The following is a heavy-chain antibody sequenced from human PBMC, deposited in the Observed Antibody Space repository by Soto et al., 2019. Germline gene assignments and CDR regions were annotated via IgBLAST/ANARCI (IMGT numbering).Heavy chain of an antibody. V-gene: IGHV3-74*01. J-gene: IGHJ5*02. Sequence: EVQLVESGGGLVQPGGSLRLSCAASGFTFRSNWMQRVRQAPGKGLVWVSRIDSDGSSTYYADSVKGRFTISRDNAKNTLYLQMNSLRAEDTAVYYCARPARGFDPWGQGTLVTVSS. D-gene: IGHD6-25*01. CDR2: IDSDGSST. CDR1: GFTFRSNW. CDR3: ARPARGFDP.